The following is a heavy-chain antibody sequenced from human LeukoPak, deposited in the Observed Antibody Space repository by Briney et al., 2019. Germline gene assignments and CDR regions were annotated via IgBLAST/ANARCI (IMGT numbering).Heavy chain of an antibody. D-gene: IGHD6-13*01. J-gene: IGHJ4*02. CDR1: GGSISSYY. Sequence: PSETLSLTCTVSGGSISSYYWNWIRQPPGKGLEWIGYIYYSGSTNYNPSLKSRVTISVDTSKNQFSLKLSSVTAADTAVYYCARGTSSSSWYNYWGQGTLVSVSP. V-gene: IGHV4-59*01. CDR2: IYYSGST. CDR3: ARGTSSSSWYNY.